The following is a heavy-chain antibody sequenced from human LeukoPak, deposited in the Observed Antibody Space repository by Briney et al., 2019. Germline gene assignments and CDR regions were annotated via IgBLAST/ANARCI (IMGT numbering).Heavy chain of an antibody. V-gene: IGHV3-21*04. CDR2: ISSSSSYI. Sequence: GGSLRLSCAASGFTFSSYSMNWVRQAPGKGLEWVSSISSSSSYIYYADSVKGRFTISRDNAKNSLYLQMNSLGAEDTAVYYCARGSDDFWSGYSPSYWGQGTLVTVSS. CDR3: ARGSDDFWSGYSPSY. D-gene: IGHD3-3*01. J-gene: IGHJ4*02. CDR1: GFTFSSYS.